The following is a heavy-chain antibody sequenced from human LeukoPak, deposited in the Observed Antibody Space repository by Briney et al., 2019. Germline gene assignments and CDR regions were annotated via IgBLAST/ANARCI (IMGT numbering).Heavy chain of an antibody. V-gene: IGHV3-11*04. CDR2: SSSSGSTI. Sequence: GGSLRLSCAASGFTFTTYWMSWIRQAPGKGLEWVSYSSSSGSTIYYADSVKGRFAISRDNAKNSLYLQMNSLRAEDTAVHYCARQRGYCSSGVCRGWFDPWGQGTLVTVSS. D-gene: IGHD2-8*01. CDR3: ARQRGYCSSGVCRGWFDP. J-gene: IGHJ5*02. CDR1: GFTFTTYW.